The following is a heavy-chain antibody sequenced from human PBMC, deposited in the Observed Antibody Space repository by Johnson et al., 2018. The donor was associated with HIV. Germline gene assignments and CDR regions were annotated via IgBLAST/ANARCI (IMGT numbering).Heavy chain of an antibody. CDR3: AKDAYCSGGRCYGFGAFDI. J-gene: IGHJ3*02. Sequence: VQLVESGGGLVQPGRSLRLSCEASGFTFAHYAMHWVRQAPGKGLEWVSSISWNSGSIGYDGSRSDYGASVKGRFTISRDNSKNILYLQMDSLRVEETACYYGAKDAYCSGGRCYGFGAFDIWGQGTKVTVSS. V-gene: IGHV3-9*01. CDR1: GFTFAHYA. CDR2: ISWNSGSI. D-gene: IGHD2-15*01.